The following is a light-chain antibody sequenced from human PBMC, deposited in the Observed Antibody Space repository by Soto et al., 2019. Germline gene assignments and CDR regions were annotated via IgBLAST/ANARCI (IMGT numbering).Light chain of an antibody. CDR3: SSHTSSSTLI. CDR2: DVT. CDR1: SSDN. J-gene: IGLJ2*01. Sequence: QSVLTQPASVSGSPGQSITISCTGTSSDNVSWYQQHPGKAPKLIIYDVTNRPSGVSSRFSGSKSGNTASLTISGLQAEDEADYSCSSHTSSSTLIFGGGTKLTVL. V-gene: IGLV2-14*03.